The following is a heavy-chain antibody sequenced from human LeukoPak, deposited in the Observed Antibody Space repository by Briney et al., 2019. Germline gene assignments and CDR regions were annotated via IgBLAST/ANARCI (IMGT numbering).Heavy chain of an antibody. CDR3: ARDGGSGYDAYYFDY. Sequence: PGGSLRLSFAASGFPFSTYTMNWVRQAPGKGLEWVSSISSSTNYIYYADSVKGRFTISRDNAKNSLYLQMNSLRAEDTAVYYCARDGGSGYDAYYFDYWGQGTLVTVSS. CDR1: GFPFSTYT. V-gene: IGHV3-21*01. D-gene: IGHD5-12*01. CDR2: ISSSTNYI. J-gene: IGHJ4*02.